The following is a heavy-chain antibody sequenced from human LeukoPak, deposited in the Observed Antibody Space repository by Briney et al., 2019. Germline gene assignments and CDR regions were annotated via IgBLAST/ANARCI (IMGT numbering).Heavy chain of an antibody. CDR3: ARAVTSMDGY. D-gene: IGHD5-18*01. V-gene: IGHV3-7*03. CDR2: LNEDGSMR. Sequence: QPGGSLRLSCAASGFTFSSYWMTWVRQAPGKGLEWVASLNEDGSMRSYVGSVKGRFTISRDNAQKSVYLQMNSLTAEDTAVYYCARAVTSMDGYWGQGTLVTVSS. CDR1: GFTFSSYW. J-gene: IGHJ4*02.